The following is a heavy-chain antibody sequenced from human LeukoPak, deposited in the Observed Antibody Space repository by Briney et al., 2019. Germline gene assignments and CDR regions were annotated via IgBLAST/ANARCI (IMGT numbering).Heavy chain of an antibody. D-gene: IGHD5-12*01. CDR3: ARPSGYARNYFDY. CDR1: GYTLTELS. CDR2: FDTEDGET. Sequence: ASVKVSCKVSGYTLTELSMHWVREAPAKGLEWMGGFDTEDGETIYAQKFQGRDTMTEDTSTDTAYMELSSLRSEDTAVYYCARPSGYARNYFDYWGQGTLVTVSS. J-gene: IGHJ4*02. V-gene: IGHV1-24*01.